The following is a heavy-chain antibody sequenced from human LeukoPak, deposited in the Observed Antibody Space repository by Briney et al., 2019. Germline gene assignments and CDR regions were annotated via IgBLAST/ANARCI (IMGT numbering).Heavy chain of an antibody. V-gene: IGHV3-9*03. CDR1: GFTFDDYA. D-gene: IGHD1-26*01. CDR3: AKDGGSYVSYFDY. Sequence: GRSLRLSCAASGFTFDDYAMHWVRQAPGKGLEWVSGISWNSGSIGYADSVKGRFTISRDNAKNSLYLQMNSLRAEDMALYYCAKDGGSYVSYFDYWGRGTLVTVSS. CDR2: ISWNSGSI. J-gene: IGHJ4*02.